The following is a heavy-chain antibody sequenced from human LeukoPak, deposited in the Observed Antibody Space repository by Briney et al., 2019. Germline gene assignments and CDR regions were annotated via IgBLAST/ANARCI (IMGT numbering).Heavy chain of an antibody. V-gene: IGHV3-21*01. Sequence: GGSLRLSCAASGFTFSSYSMNWVRQAPGKGLEWVSSISSSSSYIYYADSVKGRFTISRDNAKNSLYLQMNSLRAEDTAVYYCARERTITMVRGVIRGAFDIWGQGTMVTVSS. CDR3: ARERTITMVRGVIRGAFDI. J-gene: IGHJ3*02. CDR2: ISSSSSYI. D-gene: IGHD3-10*01. CDR1: GFTFSSYS.